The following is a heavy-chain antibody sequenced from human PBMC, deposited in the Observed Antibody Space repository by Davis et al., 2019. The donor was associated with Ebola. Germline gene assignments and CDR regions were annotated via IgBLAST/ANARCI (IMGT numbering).Heavy chain of an antibody. J-gene: IGHJ4*02. D-gene: IGHD5-12*01. Sequence: HSQTLSLTCAISGDSVSGSSGAWXXXXXXXXXXXXXLCCTYFTSKWYNDYAVSVKSRIIINPDTSKNQFSLKLNSVTPEDTAVYYCVRGWLRSAFDQWGQGTLVTVSS. CDR2: TYFTSKWYN. CDR1: GDSVSGSSGA. CDR3: VRGWLRSAFDQ. V-gene: IGHV6-1*01.